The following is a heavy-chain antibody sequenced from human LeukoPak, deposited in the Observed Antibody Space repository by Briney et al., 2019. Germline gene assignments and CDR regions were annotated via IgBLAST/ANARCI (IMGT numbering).Heavy chain of an antibody. CDR2: INHSGST. CDR3: AREVEMATVDYFDY. D-gene: IGHD5-24*01. V-gene: IGHV4-34*01. Sequence: SETLSLTCAVYGGSFSGYYWSWIRQPPGKGLEWIGEINHSGSTNYNPSLKSRVTISVDTSKNQFSLKLSSVTAVDTAVYYCAREVEMATVDYFDYWGQGTLVTVSS. CDR1: GGSFSGYY. J-gene: IGHJ4*02.